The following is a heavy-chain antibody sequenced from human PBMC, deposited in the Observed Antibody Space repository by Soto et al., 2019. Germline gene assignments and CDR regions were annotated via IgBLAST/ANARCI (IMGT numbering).Heavy chain of an antibody. CDR1: GGSISSYY. V-gene: IGHV4-59*01. D-gene: IGHD1-26*01. J-gene: IGHJ3*02. Sequence: SETLSLTCTVSGGSISSYYWSWIRQPPGKGLEWIGYIYYSGSTNYNPSLKSRVTISVDTSKNQFSLKLGSVTAADTAVYYCARGAGGSYLRDAFDIWGQGTMVTVSS. CDR3: ARGAGGSYLRDAFDI. CDR2: IYYSGST.